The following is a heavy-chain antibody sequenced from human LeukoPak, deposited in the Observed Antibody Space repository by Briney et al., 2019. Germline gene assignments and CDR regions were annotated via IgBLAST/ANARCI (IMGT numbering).Heavy chain of an antibody. J-gene: IGHJ4*02. CDR3: ARELGSGWYVGLSY. CDR2: INPSGDST. CDR1: GYSFTNYF. V-gene: IGHV1-46*01. Sequence: ASVKVSCKASGYSFTNYFIHWVRQAPGQGLEWMGIINPSGDSTSYAQKFQGRVTMTRDTSTSTVYMELSSLRSEDTAVYYCARELGSGWYVGLSYWGQGTLVTVSS. D-gene: IGHD6-19*01.